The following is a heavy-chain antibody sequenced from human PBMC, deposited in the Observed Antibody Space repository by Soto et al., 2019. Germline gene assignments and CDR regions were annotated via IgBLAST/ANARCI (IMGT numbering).Heavy chain of an antibody. J-gene: IGHJ4*02. D-gene: IGHD6-19*01. V-gene: IGHV3-30*18. CDR2: VSHDGRNT. CDR1: GFTFSDYA. CDR3: AKGGRQWLVTSDFNY. Sequence: VQLVESGGGVVQPGRSLRLSCAASGFTFSDYAMHWVRQAPGKGLEWVAVVSHDGRNTHYADSVKGRFTISRDSSKTTVSREMTSLRAEDTAVYYGAKGGRQWLVTSDFNYWGQGALVTVSS.